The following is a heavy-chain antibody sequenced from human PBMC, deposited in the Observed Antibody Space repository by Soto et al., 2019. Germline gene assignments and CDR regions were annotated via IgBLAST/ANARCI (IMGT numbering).Heavy chain of an antibody. CDR2: IYYSGST. Sequence: SETLSLTCTVSGGSISSYYWSWIRQPPGKGLEWIGYIYYSGSTNYNPSLKSRVTISVDTSKNQFSLKLSSVTAADTAVYYCARSLPDYDILTGYLYYFDYWGQGTLVTVSS. V-gene: IGHV4-59*01. CDR3: ARSLPDYDILTGYLYYFDY. D-gene: IGHD3-9*01. CDR1: GGSISSYY. J-gene: IGHJ4*02.